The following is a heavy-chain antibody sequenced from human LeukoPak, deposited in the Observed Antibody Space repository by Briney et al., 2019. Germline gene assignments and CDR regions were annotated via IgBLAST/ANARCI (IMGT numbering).Heavy chain of an antibody. CDR3: AKHILTGPDDAFDI. D-gene: IGHD3-9*01. Sequence: ASVTVSCKASGYTFTSYGISWVRQAPGQGLEWMGWISAYNGNTNYAQKLQGRVTVTTDTSTSTAYMELRSLRSDDTAMYYCAKHILTGPDDAFDIWGQGTMVTVSS. V-gene: IGHV1-18*01. J-gene: IGHJ3*02. CDR2: ISAYNGNT. CDR1: GYTFTSYG.